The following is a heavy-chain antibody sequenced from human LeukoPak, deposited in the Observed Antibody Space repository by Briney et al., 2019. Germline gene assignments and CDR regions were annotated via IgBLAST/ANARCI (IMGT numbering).Heavy chain of an antibody. CDR3: ARDRGYCTGGTCYSGNDY. CDR1: GFTFSSYG. D-gene: IGHD2-15*01. CDR2: VSYDGTYT. V-gene: IGHV3-30*19. J-gene: IGHJ4*02. Sequence: GSLRLSCAASGFTFSSYGMHWVRQAPGKGLEWVAVVSYDGTYTYYADSVKGRFTISRDNSRNTLYLQMNSLRTEDTSVYYCARDRGYCTGGTCYSGNDYWGQGALLTVSS.